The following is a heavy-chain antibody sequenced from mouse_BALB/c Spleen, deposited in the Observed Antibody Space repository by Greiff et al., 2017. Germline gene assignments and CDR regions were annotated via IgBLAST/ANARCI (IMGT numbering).Heavy chain of an antibody. Sequence: EVMLVESGGGLVKPGGSLKLSCAASGFTFSSYAMSWVRQTPEKRLEWVATISSGGSYTYYPDSVKGRFTISRDNAKNTLYLQMSSLRSEDTAMYYCARQNYGNPYYFDYWGQGTTLTVSS. CDR2: ISSGGSYT. J-gene: IGHJ2*01. V-gene: IGHV5-9-3*01. CDR3: ARQNYGNPYYFDY. D-gene: IGHD2-1*01. CDR1: GFTFSSYA.